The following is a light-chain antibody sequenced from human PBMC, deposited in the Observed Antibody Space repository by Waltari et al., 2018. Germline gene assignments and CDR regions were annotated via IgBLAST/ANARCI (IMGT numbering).Light chain of an antibody. CDR3: SSYSGSNSLL. J-gene: IGLJ2*01. CDR2: DVT. CDR1: SRDIAGYDY. V-gene: IGLV2-8*01. Sequence: QSALTQPPSASGSPGQSVTISCTGTSRDIAGYDYVSWYQQHPRNAPKLTIYDVTKRPSGVPKRFSGSKSGNTASLTVSGLQADDEADYYCSSYSGSNSLLFGGGTKLTV.